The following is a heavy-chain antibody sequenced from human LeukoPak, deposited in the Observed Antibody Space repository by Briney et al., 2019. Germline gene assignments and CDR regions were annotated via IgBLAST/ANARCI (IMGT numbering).Heavy chain of an antibody. CDR1: GFTFSSYV. Sequence: PGRSLRLSCAASGFTFSSYVMHWVRQAPGKGLEWVAVISFDGGNKYYADSVKGRFTISRDNSKNTLYLQMNSLRAEDTAVYYCAKTPEGDSGWTLGSYGMDVWGQGTTVTVSS. V-gene: IGHV3-30*18. D-gene: IGHD6-19*01. J-gene: IGHJ6*02. CDR2: ISFDGGNK. CDR3: AKTPEGDSGWTLGSYGMDV.